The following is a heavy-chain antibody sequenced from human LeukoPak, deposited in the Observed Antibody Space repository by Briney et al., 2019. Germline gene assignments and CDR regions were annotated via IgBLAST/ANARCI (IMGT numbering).Heavy chain of an antibody. CDR2: INPNSGGT. D-gene: IGHD3-10*01. Sequence: GASVKVSCKASGYTFTGYYMHWVRQAPRQGLEWMGWINPNSGGTNYAQKFQGWVTMTRDTSISTAYMELSRLRSDDTAVYYCARDAGDYGSGGNYYYYGMDVWGQGTTVTVSS. CDR3: ARDAGDYGSGGNYYYYGMDV. V-gene: IGHV1-2*04. CDR1: GYTFTGYY. J-gene: IGHJ6*02.